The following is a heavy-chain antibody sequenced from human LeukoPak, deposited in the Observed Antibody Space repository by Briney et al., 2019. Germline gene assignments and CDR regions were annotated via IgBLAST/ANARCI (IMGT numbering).Heavy chain of an antibody. J-gene: IGHJ4*02. CDR2: IKEDGTEK. V-gene: IGHV3-7*01. CDR3: ARDLWATVTTGLTDY. Sequence: GGSLRLSCAASGFTFSSYGMHWVRQAPGKGLEWVANIKEDGTEKYYVDSVKGRFTISRDNAENSLYLQMNSLRAEDTAVYYCARDLWATVTTGLTDYWGQGTLVTVSS. CDR1: GFTFSSYG. D-gene: IGHD4-17*01.